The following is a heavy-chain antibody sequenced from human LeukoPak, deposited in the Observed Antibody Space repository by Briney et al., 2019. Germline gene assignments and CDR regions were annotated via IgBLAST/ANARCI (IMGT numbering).Heavy chain of an antibody. Sequence: SETLSLTCTVSGGSISNYYWSWIRQSAGTGLEWVGRIYITGSTNYNPSLQSRLSMSVDTSKNQFSLRLTSVSAADTAVYYGARLKYYDSNGYSPGYYMDVWGKGITVTVSS. CDR3: ARLKYYDSNGYSPGYYMDV. CDR2: IYITGST. V-gene: IGHV4-4*07. CDR1: GGSISNYY. J-gene: IGHJ6*03. D-gene: IGHD3-22*01.